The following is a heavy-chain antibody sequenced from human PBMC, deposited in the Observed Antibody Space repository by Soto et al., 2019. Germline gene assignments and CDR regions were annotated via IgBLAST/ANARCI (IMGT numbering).Heavy chain of an antibody. CDR2: INHSGST. CDR3: ARGWDTAMVTRYYYYYYGMDV. D-gene: IGHD5-18*01. CDR1: GGSFSGYY. J-gene: IGHJ6*01. V-gene: IGHV4-34*01. Sequence: QVQLQQWGAGLLKPSETLSLTCAVYGGSFSGYYWSWIRQPPGKGLEWIGEINHSGSTNYNPSLKSRVTISVDTSKNQFSLKLSSVTAADTAVYYCARGWDTAMVTRYYYYYYGMDVW.